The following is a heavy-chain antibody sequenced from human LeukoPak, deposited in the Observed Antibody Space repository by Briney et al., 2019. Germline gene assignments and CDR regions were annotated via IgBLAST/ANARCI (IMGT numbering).Heavy chain of an antibody. D-gene: IGHD3-10*01. V-gene: IGHV3-74*01. CDR2: INSDGSST. J-gene: IGHJ4*01. Sequence: PSGSLRLTCAASGFTFSSYWMHCVRQAPGKGLVWVSRINSDGSSTSYADSVKGRFTISRDNAKNTLYVPMHSLRAEDTAVYYCARGMRITMDRGVIPHDYWG. CDR1: GFTFSSYW. CDR3: ARGMRITMDRGVIPHDY.